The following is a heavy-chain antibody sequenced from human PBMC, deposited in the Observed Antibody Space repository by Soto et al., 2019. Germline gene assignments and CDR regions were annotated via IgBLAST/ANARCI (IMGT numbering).Heavy chain of an antibody. CDR1: GGTFCNFI. CDR3: ARNGTYSSSLSQYSGLDV. V-gene: IGHV1-69*13. Sequence: SVKVSCKASGGTFCNFIMNWLRQTPGQGLEWMGGIVPMFGTPTYAEKFKGRVTISATGSTTTAYMELTSLRSEDTAVYYCARNGTYSSSLSQYSGLDVWGQGTTVTVSS. D-gene: IGHD6-6*01. CDR2: IVPMFGTP. J-gene: IGHJ6*02.